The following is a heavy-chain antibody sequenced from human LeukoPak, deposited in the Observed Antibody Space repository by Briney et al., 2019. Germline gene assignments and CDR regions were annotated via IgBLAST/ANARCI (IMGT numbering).Heavy chain of an antibody. CDR2: IYYSGST. V-gene: IGHV4-59*01. CDR3: AREGGDYYGSGSYYRAFDI. Sequence: SETLSLTCTVSGGSISSYYWSWIRQPPGKGLEWIGYIYYSGSTNYNPSLKSRVTISVDTSKNKFSLKLSSVTAADTAVYYCAREGGDYYGSGSYYRAFDIWGQGTMVTVSS. J-gene: IGHJ3*02. CDR1: GGSISSYY. D-gene: IGHD3-10*01.